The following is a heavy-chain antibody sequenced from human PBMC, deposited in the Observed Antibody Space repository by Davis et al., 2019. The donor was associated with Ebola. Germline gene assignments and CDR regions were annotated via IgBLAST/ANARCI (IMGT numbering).Heavy chain of an antibody. CDR1: GGSISSYY. J-gene: IGHJ4*02. D-gene: IGHD5-18*01. Sequence: SETLSLTCTVSGGSISSYYWSWIRQPPGKGLEWIGYIYYSGSTNYNPSLKSRVTISVDKSKNQFSLKLSSVTAADTAVYYCAREEGIQLWLTVDYWGQGTLVTVSS. CDR2: IYYSGST. CDR3: AREEGIQLWLTVDY. V-gene: IGHV4-59*12.